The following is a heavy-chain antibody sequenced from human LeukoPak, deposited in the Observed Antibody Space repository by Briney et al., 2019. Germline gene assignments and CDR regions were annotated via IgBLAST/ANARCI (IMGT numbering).Heavy chain of an antibody. Sequence: GGSLRLSCVASGFTFSSYGMSWVRQAPGKGLEWVSGISGSGAGTYYTDSVKGRFTISRDNSKNSLYLQMNSLRAEDTAVYYCARGLSLGFDYWGQGTLVTVSS. D-gene: IGHD2-2*01. V-gene: IGHV3-23*01. J-gene: IGHJ4*02. CDR3: ARGLSLGFDY. CDR1: GFTFSSYG. CDR2: ISGSGAGT.